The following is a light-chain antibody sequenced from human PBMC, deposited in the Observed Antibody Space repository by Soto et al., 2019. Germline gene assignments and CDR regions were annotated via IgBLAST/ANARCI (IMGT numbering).Light chain of an antibody. J-gene: IGKJ5*01. CDR1: QDINKN. V-gene: IGKV1-33*01. Sequence: DIQITQSPSSLSASVGDRVTITCQASQDINKNLIWYQQKPGRAPKLLIYDASDLETGVPSRFSGSGSGTGFSFTISSLQPDDFATYYCQQYNTYSTFGQGTRLEIK. CDR3: QQYNTYST. CDR2: DAS.